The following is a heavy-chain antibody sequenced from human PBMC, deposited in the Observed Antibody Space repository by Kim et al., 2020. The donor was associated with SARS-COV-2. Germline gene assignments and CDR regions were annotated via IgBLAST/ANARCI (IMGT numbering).Heavy chain of an antibody. Sequence: TYYNPSLKSRVTISVDTSKNQFSLKLSSVTAADTAVYYCARGTRTNIFDYWGQGTLVTVSS. CDR2: T. D-gene: IGHD2-8*01. V-gene: IGHV4-39*01. CDR3: ARGTRTNIFDY. J-gene: IGHJ4*02.